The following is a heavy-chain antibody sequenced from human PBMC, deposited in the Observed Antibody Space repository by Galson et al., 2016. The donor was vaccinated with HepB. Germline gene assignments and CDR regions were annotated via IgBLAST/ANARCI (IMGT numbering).Heavy chain of an antibody. CDR3: AKHRRGGNWLQLDE. D-gene: IGHD1-1*01. CDR2: ISTDGTNT. CDR1: GFRFSNYA. Sequence: SLRLSCAASGFRFSNYAMHWLRQAPGQGLEWVAAISTDGTNTQYSESVKGRFTISRDSSKNTLNLQMNSLRIGDTAVYYCAKHRRGGNWLQLDEWGQGTLVAVSS. V-gene: IGHV3-30*18. J-gene: IGHJ4*02.